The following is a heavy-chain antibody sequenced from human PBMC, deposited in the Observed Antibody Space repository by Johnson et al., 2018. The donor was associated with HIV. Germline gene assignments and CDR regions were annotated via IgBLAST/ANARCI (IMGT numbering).Heavy chain of an antibody. J-gene: IGHJ3*02. V-gene: IGHV3-30*04. CDR1: GFTFSSYA. CDR2: VSYDGSNK. CDR3: ARDRKQLVLPDAVDI. D-gene: IGHD1-1*01. Sequence: QVQLVESGGGVVQPGRSLRLSCAASGFTFSSYAIHWVRQAPGKGLEWVAVVSYDGSNKYYAESVKGRFTISRNSSKNTLYLQMNSLRAEDTAVYYCARDRKQLVLPDAVDIWGQGTMVTVYS.